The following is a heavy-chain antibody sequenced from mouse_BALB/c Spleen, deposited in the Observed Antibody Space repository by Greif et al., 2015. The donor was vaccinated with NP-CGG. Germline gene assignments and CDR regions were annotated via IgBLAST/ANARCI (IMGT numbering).Heavy chain of an antibody. Sequence: VKLMESGAELAKPGASVKMSCKASGYTFTSYWMHWVKQRPGQGLEWIGYINPSTGHTEYNQKFKDKARLTADKSSSTAYMQLSSLTSEDSAVYFCARLGLGAYWGQGTLVSVS. J-gene: IGHJ3*01. CDR3: ARLGLGAY. D-gene: IGHD4-1*01. V-gene: IGHV1-7*01. CDR2: INPSTGHT. CDR1: GYTFTSYW.